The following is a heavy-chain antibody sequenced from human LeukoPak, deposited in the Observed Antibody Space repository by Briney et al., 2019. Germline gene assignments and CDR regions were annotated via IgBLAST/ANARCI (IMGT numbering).Heavy chain of an antibody. CDR1: GFTFSDYY. D-gene: IGHD3-10*01. CDR3: ARHYGSGSYYKPFDY. J-gene: IGHJ4*02. V-gene: IGHV3-11*04. Sequence: GGSLRLSCAASGFTFSDYYMSWIRQAPGKGLEWISYISSIGDIIYYADSVKGRFTISRDSAKNSLYLQMNSLRAEDTAVYYCARHYGSGSYYKPFDYWGQGTLVTVSS. CDR2: ISSIGDII.